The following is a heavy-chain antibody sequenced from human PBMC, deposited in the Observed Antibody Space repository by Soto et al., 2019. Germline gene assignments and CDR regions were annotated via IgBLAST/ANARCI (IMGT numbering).Heavy chain of an antibody. CDR3: ARQPHNGGYGYYVEF. D-gene: IGHD3-16*01. CDR2: IYYTWTA. J-gene: IGHJ4*02. V-gene: IGHV4-59*08. Sequence: QVQLLESGPGLVNPSQTLSLSCAVSGGSISPYYWSWLRQSPGKGLELLGYIYYTWTADNIPSLENRVTLSVDTSTNRFSLELTSVTAADTAVYYCARQPHNGGYGYYVEFWGPGILVTVSS. CDR1: GGSISPYY.